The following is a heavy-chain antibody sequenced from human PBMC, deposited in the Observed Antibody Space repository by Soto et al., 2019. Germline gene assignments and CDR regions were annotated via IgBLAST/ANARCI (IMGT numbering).Heavy chain of an antibody. D-gene: IGHD2-2*01. CDR1: GFTFSNFA. V-gene: IGHV3-23*01. CDR3: AKDTSSSPYYMDV. J-gene: IGHJ6*03. Sequence: EVQVLESGGGSVQPGGSLRLSCAASGFTFSNFAMSWVRHAPGKGLEWVSEITGSTGTTYYADSVKGRFIISRDKSKNTVHLQMNSLRAEDTAVYYGAKDTSSSPYYMDVWGKGTTVTVSS. CDR2: ITGSTGTT.